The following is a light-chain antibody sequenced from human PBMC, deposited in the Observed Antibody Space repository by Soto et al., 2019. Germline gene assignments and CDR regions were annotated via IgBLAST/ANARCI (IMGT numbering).Light chain of an antibody. CDR2: GAS. Sequence: EIVMTQSPATLSVSPGERATLSCRASQSVGSNLAWYQQKPGQAPRLLIYGASTRATGIPARYSGSGSGTEFTLTISSRQSEDFAIHFCQQYNTWPPDRTFGQGTKVEIK. V-gene: IGKV3-15*01. CDR3: QQYNTWPPDRT. J-gene: IGKJ1*01. CDR1: QSVGSN.